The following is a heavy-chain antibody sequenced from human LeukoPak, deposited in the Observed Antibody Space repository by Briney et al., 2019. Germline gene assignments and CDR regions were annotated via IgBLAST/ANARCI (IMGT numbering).Heavy chain of an antibody. D-gene: IGHD6-13*01. J-gene: IGHJ4*02. CDR1: GYTFTSYG. CDR2: ISAYNGNT. Sequence: ASVKVSCKASGYTFTSYGISWVRQAPGQGLEWMGWISAYNGNTNYAQKLQGRVTMTTDTSTSTAYMELRNLRSDDTAVYYCARGRMQQLVPEYYFDYWGQGTLVTVSS. CDR3: ARGRMQQLVPEYYFDY. V-gene: IGHV1-18*01.